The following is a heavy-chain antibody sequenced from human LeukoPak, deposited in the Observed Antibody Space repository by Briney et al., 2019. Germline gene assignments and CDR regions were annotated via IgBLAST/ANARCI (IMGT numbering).Heavy chain of an antibody. D-gene: IGHD3-10*01. V-gene: IGHV3-48*01. J-gene: IGHJ4*02. Sequence: PGRSLRLSCAASGFTFSNFAMNWVRQAPGKGLEWISYISSSYSPIYYADSVKGRFTVSRDNARNSLYLQMNSLRAEDTAVYYCARDNPWEMVRGVIDYWGQGTLVTVSS. CDR1: GFTFSNFA. CDR3: ARDNPWEMVRGVIDY. CDR2: ISSSYSPI.